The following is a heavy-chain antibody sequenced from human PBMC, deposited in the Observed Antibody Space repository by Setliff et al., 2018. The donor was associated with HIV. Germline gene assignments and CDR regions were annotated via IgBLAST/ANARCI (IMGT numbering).Heavy chain of an antibody. Sequence: SETLSLTCAIYGGSFSGYYWSWIRQPPGKGLEWIGEINHSGSTNYNPSLKSRVTISVDTSKNQFSLRLSSVTAADTAVYYCARGRSGYYLGWGQGTLVTVSS. CDR1: GGSFSGYY. V-gene: IGHV4-34*01. CDR2: INHSGST. J-gene: IGHJ4*02. CDR3: ARGRSGYYLG. D-gene: IGHD3-3*01.